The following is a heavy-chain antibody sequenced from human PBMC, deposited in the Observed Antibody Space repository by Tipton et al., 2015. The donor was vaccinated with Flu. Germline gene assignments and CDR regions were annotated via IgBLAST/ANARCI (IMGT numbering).Heavy chain of an antibody. J-gene: IGHJ4*02. CDR3: ARVGSAAAGTN. D-gene: IGHD6-13*01. Sequence: TLSLTCAVYGGSFSGYYWSWIRQPPGKGLEWIGEINHSGSTNYNPSLKSRVTISVDTSKTQFSLKLSSVTAADTAVYDCARVGSAAAGTNWGQGTLVTVSS. CDR1: GGSFSGYY. V-gene: IGHV4-34*01. CDR2: INHSGST.